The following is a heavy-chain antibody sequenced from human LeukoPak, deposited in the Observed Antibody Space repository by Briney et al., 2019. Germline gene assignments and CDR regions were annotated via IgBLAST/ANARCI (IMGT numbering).Heavy chain of an antibody. Sequence: SVKVSCKASGGTFSSYAIGWVRQAPGQGLEWMGRIIPILGIANYAQKFQGRVTITADKSTSTAYMELSSLRSEDTAVYYCARDFSEGGPYGSRDYWGQGTLVTVSS. CDR3: ARDFSEGGPYGSRDY. V-gene: IGHV1-69*04. J-gene: IGHJ4*02. CDR1: GGTFSSYA. CDR2: IIPILGIA. D-gene: IGHD3-10*01.